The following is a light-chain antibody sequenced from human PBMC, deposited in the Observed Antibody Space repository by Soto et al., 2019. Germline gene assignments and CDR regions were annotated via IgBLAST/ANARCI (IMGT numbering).Light chain of an antibody. V-gene: IGKV2-28*01. Sequence: DIVMTQSPLSLPVTPGEPASISCRSSQSLLHSTGRYYLDWYLQKPGQCPQLLIYLGSHRASGVPDRFSGSGSGTDFTLTISRVEAEDVGIYYCIQALQTPFTFGGGTRVEIK. J-gene: IGKJ4*01. CDR2: LGS. CDR1: QSLLHSTGRYY. CDR3: IQALQTPFT.